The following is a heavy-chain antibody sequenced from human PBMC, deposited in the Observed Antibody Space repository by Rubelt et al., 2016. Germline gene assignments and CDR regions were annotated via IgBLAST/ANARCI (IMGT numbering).Heavy chain of an antibody. D-gene: IGHD3-16*01. Sequence: QLQLQESGPGLVKPSETLSLTCSVSGGSISSGTYYWGWIRQPPGKGLEWIGSIYYSGTTYYNPSLKSRVNISVDRSKNQLSVRRTSGTAAETAVSYGGTYSHNVGGSWFDPWGRGTLVTVSS. CDR2: IYYSGTT. V-gene: IGHV4-39*01. CDR1: GGSISSGTYY. CDR3: GTYSHNVGGSWFDP. J-gene: IGHJ5*02.